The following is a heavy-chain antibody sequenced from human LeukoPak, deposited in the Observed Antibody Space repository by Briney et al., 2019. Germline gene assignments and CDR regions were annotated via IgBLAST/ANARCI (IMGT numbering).Heavy chain of an antibody. CDR1: GFTFSSYW. CDR2: INSDGSST. D-gene: IGHD3-10*01. V-gene: IGHV3-74*01. J-gene: IGHJ4*02. Sequence: PGGSLRLSCAASGFTFSSYWMHWVRQAPGKGLVWVSRINSDGSSTSYADSVKGRFAISRDNAKNTLYLQMNSLRAEDTAVYCCARGITMVRGSGLDYWGQGTLVTVSS. CDR3: ARGITMVRGSGLDY.